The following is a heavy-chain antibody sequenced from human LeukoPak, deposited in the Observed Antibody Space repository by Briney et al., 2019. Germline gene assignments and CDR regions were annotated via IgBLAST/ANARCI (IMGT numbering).Heavy chain of an antibody. V-gene: IGHV3-7*03. J-gene: IGHJ5*02. CDR3: AREYYYGSGSSWFDP. Sequence: GGSLRLSCAASGFTFSSHWMTWVRQAPGKGLEWVANIKQDGSEKYYVDSVKGRFTISRDNAKNSLYLQMNSLRAEDTAVYYCAREYYYGSGSSWFDPWGQGTLVTVSS. D-gene: IGHD3-10*01. CDR1: GFTFSSHW. CDR2: IKQDGSEK.